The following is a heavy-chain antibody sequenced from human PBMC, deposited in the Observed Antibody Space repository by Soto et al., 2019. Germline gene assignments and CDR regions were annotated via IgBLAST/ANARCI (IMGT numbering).Heavy chain of an antibody. CDR1: GFTFSSHG. CDR3: AKEGVSPYYYDSSGYYCFGY. CDR2: ISYDGSNK. Sequence: GGSLRLSCAASGFTFSSHGMHWVRQAPGKGLEWVAVISYDGSNKYYADSVKGRFTISRDNSKNTLYLQMNSLRAEDTAVYYCAKEGVSPYYYDSSGYYCFGYWGQGTLVTVSS. D-gene: IGHD3-22*01. J-gene: IGHJ4*02. V-gene: IGHV3-30*18.